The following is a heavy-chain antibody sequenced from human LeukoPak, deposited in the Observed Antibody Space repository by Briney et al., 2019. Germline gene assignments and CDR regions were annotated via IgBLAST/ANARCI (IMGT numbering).Heavy chain of an antibody. CDR3: ARVPERDILTRGSYYFDY. D-gene: IGHD3-9*01. V-gene: IGHV3-30*01. CDR2: ISYDGSNK. J-gene: IGHJ4*02. CDR1: GFTFSSYA. Sequence: GGSLRLSCASSGFTFSSYAMHWVRQAPGKGLEGVAVISYDGSNKYYADAVKGRFTISRDNSKNTLYLQMNSLRAEDKAVYYCARVPERDILTRGSYYFDYWGQGNLVTVSS.